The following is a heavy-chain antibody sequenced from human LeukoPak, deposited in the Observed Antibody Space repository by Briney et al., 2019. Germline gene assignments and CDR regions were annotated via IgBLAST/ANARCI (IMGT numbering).Heavy chain of an antibody. J-gene: IGHJ4*02. CDR2: IRYDGSNK. D-gene: IGHD2-2*02. CDR1: GFTFSSYG. Sequence: GGSLRLSCAASGFTFSSYGMHWVRQAPGKGLEWVAFIRYDGSNKYYADSVKGRFTISRDNSKNTLYLQMNSLRAEDTAVYYCAIILGYCSSTSCYRNSRVLQFDYWGQGTLVTVSS. CDR3: AIILGYCSSTSCYRNSRVLQFDY. V-gene: IGHV3-30*02.